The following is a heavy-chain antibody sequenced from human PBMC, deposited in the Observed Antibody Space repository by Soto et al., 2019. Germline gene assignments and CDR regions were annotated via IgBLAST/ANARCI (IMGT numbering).Heavy chain of an antibody. CDR1: GFTFSSYG. J-gene: IGHJ4*02. D-gene: IGHD3-22*01. CDR2: ISYDGSNK. CDR3: AKAKDSSGYYLDY. Sequence: PGGSLRLSCAASGFTFSSYGMHWVRQAPGKGLEWVAVISYDGSNKYYADSVKGRFTISRDNSKNTLYLQMNSLRAEDTAVYYCAKAKDSSGYYLDYWGQGTLVTVSS. V-gene: IGHV3-30*18.